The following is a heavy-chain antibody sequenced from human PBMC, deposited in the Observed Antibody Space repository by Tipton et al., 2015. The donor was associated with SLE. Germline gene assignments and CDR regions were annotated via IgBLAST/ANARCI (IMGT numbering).Heavy chain of an antibody. CDR1: GSSMSSYY. J-gene: IGHJ4*02. CDR3: ARASRYSAGFDS. D-gene: IGHD1-26*01. V-gene: IGHV4-4*08. CDR2: MSTTGSGST. Sequence: GLVKPSETLSLTCTVSGSSMSSYYWSWVRQPPGKGPECIGYMSTTGSGSTHYNPSLRSRVTISVDTSKKLFSLDLSSVTAADTAVYYCARASRYSAGFDSWGQGTLVTVSS.